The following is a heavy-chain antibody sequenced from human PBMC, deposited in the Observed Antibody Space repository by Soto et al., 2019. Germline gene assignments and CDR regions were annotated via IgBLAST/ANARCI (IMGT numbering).Heavy chain of an antibody. CDR1: GYTFTSYG. Sequence: ASVKVSCKASGYTFTSYGISWVRQAPGQGLELMGWISAYNGNTNYAQKLQGRVTMTTDTSTSTAYMELRSLRSDDTAVYYCARGGHDTSGSYSGNAFDIWGQGTMVTVSS. J-gene: IGHJ3*02. V-gene: IGHV1-18*01. D-gene: IGHD3-22*01. CDR2: ISAYNGNT. CDR3: ARGGHDTSGSYSGNAFDI.